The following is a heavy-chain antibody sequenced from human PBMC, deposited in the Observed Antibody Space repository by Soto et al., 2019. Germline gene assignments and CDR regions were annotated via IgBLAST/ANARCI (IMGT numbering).Heavy chain of an antibody. Sequence: QVQLVESGGGVVQPGGSLRLSCAASGFTFRNYGMNWVRQAPGKGLEWVAVIWYDGNTKYYADSVKGRFTISRDNSNNTLYVQMTSLRAEDTAVYYCARGLHSLFDYWGQGTLVTVSS. CDR1: GFTFRNYG. CDR3: ARGLHSLFDY. V-gene: IGHV3-33*01. J-gene: IGHJ4*02. D-gene: IGHD2-21*01. CDR2: IWYDGNTK.